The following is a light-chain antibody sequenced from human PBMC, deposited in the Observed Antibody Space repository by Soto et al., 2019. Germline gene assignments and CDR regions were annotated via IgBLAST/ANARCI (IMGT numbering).Light chain of an antibody. V-gene: IGLV2-14*01. Sequence: QSALTQPASVSGSPGQSITISCTGTSSDVGGYNHVSWYQQHPGKAPKRMIYDVSNRPSGVSNRFSGSKSGNTASLTISGLQAEDEADYYCNSYTSSGTRVFGGGTKVTVL. CDR2: DVS. J-gene: IGLJ2*01. CDR1: SSDVGGYNH. CDR3: NSYTSSGTRV.